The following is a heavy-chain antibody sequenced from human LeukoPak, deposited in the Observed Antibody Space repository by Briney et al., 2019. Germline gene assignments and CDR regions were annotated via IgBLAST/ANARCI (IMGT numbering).Heavy chain of an antibody. D-gene: IGHD4-17*01. CDR3: AKVFRKDGDFHLFDY. V-gene: IGHV3-23*01. Sequence: GGSLRLSCAASGFTFMSYAMSWVRQAPGKGLEWVSAINNSGDGTYYADSVKGRFAIFRDNSKNTLCLQMSSLRAEDTAVYYCAKVFRKDGDFHLFDYWGQGTLVTISS. CDR2: INNSGDGT. J-gene: IGHJ4*02. CDR1: GFTFMSYA.